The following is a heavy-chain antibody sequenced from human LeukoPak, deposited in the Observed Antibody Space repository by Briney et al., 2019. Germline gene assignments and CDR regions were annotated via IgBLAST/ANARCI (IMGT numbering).Heavy chain of an antibody. CDR1: GYTFTSYD. Sequence: ASVKVSCKASGYTFTSYDINWVRQATGQGLEWMGWMNPNSGNTGYAQKFQGRVTITRNTSISTAYMELSSLRSEDTAVYYCARGRVPSLYYYDSSGSRSSAFDIWGQGTMVTVSS. V-gene: IGHV1-8*03. D-gene: IGHD3-22*01. J-gene: IGHJ3*02. CDR3: ARGRVPSLYYYDSSGSRSSAFDI. CDR2: MNPNSGNT.